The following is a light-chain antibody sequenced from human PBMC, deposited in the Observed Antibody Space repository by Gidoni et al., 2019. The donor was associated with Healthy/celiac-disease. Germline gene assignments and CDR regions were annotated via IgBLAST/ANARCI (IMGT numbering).Light chain of an antibody. CDR1: QGISSW. Sequence: DIQMTQSPSSLSASVGDRVTITCRASQGISSWLAWYQQKQAKAPKSLIDAASSFQSGVPSRFIGSGSGTDFTLTISSLHPEDFATYYCQPYNSYPLSFGGGTKVEIK. CDR3: QPYNSYPLS. V-gene: IGKV1D-16*01. CDR2: AAS. J-gene: IGKJ4*01.